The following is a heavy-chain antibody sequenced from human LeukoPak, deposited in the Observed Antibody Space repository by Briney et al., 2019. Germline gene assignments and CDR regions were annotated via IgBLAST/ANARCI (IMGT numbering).Heavy chain of an antibody. Sequence: ASVKVSCKASGYTFTSYGISWVRQAPGQGLEWMGRIIPIFGTANYAQKFQGRVTITTDESTSTAYMELSSLRSEDTAVYYCARSSLFGVVTGYFDYWAQGTLVTVSS. CDR1: GYTFTSYG. CDR3: ARSSLFGVVTGYFDY. CDR2: IIPIFGTA. J-gene: IGHJ4*02. V-gene: IGHV1-69*05. D-gene: IGHD3-3*01.